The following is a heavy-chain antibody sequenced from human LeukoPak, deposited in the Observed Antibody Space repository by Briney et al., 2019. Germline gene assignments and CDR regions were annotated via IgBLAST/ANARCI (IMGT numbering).Heavy chain of an antibody. J-gene: IGHJ5*02. CDR1: GDSISGSNYH. Sequence: SETLSLTCTVSGDSISGSNYHWGWIRQPPGKGLEWLGTVHHTGRAFYNPSLGGRTTVSVDTSKNQFSLKLTSVTAAETAVYYCAREPDAWGQGTLVTVSS. CDR3: AREPDA. CDR2: VHHTGRA. V-gene: IGHV4-39*07.